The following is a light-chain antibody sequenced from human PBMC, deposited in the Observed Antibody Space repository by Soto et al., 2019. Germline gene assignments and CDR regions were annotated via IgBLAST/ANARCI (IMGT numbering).Light chain of an antibody. J-gene: IGLJ1*01. V-gene: IGLV2-14*01. CDR1: SSDVGGYEY. Sequence: ALSQPASVSGSPGQSITISCTGTSSDVGGYEYVSWYQHQPDKAPKLIIYDVTNRPSGVSTRFSGSKSGNTASLTISGIQTEDEADYYCASITRSSTSVFGTGTKAPS. CDR2: DVT. CDR3: ASITRSSTSV.